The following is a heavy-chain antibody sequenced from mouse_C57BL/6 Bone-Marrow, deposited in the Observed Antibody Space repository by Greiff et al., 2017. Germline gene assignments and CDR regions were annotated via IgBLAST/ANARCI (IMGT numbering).Heavy chain of an antibody. Sequence: VQLQQPGAELVKPGASVKMSCKASGYTFTSYWITWVKQRPGQGLEWIGDIYPGSGSTNYNEKFKSKATLTVDTSSSTAYMQLSSLTSEDSAVYYCARPHYGSSHWYFDVWGTGTTVTVSS. CDR1: GYTFTSYW. CDR2: IYPGSGST. J-gene: IGHJ1*03. V-gene: IGHV1-55*01. D-gene: IGHD1-1*01. CDR3: ARPHYGSSHWYFDV.